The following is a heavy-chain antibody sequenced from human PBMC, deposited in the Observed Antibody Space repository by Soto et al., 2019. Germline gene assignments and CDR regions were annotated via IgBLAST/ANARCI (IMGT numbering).Heavy chain of an antibody. J-gene: IGHJ3*02. V-gene: IGHV3-30*03. CDR1: GFTFSSYG. CDR3: VADYVATDTFDI. CDR2: ISYDGNNN. D-gene: IGHD3-10*02. Sequence: GGSLRLSCAASGFTFSSYGMHWVRQAPGKELEWAAVISYDGNNNYYAESVKGRFTISRDTSKNTLYLQMNSLRPEDTAVYYCVADYVATDTFDIWGRGTMVTVSS.